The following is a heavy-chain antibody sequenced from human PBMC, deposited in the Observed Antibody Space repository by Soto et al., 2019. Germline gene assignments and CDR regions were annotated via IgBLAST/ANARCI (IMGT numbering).Heavy chain of an antibody. Sequence: EVQLVESGGGLVKPGGSLRLSCAASGFTFSSYSMNWVRQAPGKGLEWVSSISSSSSYIYYADSVKGRFAISRDNAKNSLYLQMNSLRAEDTAVYYCARAVVTQGYAFDIWGQGTMVTVSS. D-gene: IGHD3-22*01. CDR2: ISSSSSYI. CDR1: GFTFSSYS. V-gene: IGHV3-21*01. J-gene: IGHJ3*02. CDR3: ARAVVTQGYAFDI.